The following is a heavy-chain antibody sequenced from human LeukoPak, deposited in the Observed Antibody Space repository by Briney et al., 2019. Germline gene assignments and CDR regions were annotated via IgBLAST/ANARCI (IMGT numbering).Heavy chain of an antibody. CDR1: GYTFTGYY. CDR3: ATTFTGNYYGSGNP. D-gene: IGHD3-10*01. Sequence: SVKVSCKASGYTFTGYYMHWVRQAPGQGLEWMGWINPNSGGKNYAQKFQGRVTMTRDTSISTPYMELSRLRSDDTAVYYCATTFTGNYYGSGNPWGQGTLVTVSS. J-gene: IGHJ5*02. V-gene: IGHV1-2*02. CDR2: INPNSGGK.